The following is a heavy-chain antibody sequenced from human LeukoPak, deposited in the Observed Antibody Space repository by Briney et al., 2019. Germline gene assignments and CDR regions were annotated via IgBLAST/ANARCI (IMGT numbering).Heavy chain of an antibody. V-gene: IGHV1-2*06. CDR2: INPNSGGT. J-gene: IGHJ5*02. CDR3: ARDIILYSGYDLNP. CDR1: GYTFTGYY. Sequence: ASVTVSCTASGYTFTGYYMHWVRQAPGQGLEWMGRINPNSGGTNYAQKFQGRVTMTRDTSISTAYMELRSLRSDDTAVYYCARDIILYSGYDLNPWGQGTLVTVSS. D-gene: IGHD5-12*01.